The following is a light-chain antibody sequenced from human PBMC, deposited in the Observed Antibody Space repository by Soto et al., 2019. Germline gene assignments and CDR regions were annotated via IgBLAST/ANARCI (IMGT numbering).Light chain of an antibody. CDR3: LQDYTYPRT. CDR2: AAS. Sequence: AIQMTQSPSSLSASVGDRVTITCRASQGIRNDLGWYQQKPGKAPNLLIYAASTLQSGVPSRFSGSGSGTDFALTISSLQPEDFATYYCLQDYTYPRTFGQGTKVEIK. V-gene: IGKV1-6*01. CDR1: QGIRND. J-gene: IGKJ1*01.